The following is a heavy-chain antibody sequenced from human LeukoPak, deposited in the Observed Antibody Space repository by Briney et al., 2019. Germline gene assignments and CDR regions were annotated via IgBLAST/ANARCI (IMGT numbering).Heavy chain of an antibody. J-gene: IGHJ3*02. CDR3: AREGPVDCSGGSCYSSVAFDI. CDR2: IYPGDSDT. Sequence: GESLKISCKGSGYSFTSYWIGWVRQMPGKGLEWMGIIYPGDSDTRYSPSFQGQVTISADKSISTAYLQWSSLKASDTAMYYCAREGPVDCSGGSCYSSVAFDIWGQGTMVTVSS. CDR1: GYSFTSYW. D-gene: IGHD2-15*01. V-gene: IGHV5-51*01.